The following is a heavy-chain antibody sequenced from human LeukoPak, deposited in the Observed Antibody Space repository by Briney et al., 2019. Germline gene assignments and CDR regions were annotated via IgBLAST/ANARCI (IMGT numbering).Heavy chain of an antibody. CDR3: ARSITTFGRIIDRFDY. V-gene: IGHV3-21*06. CDR1: GFAFSSYS. J-gene: IGHJ4*02. D-gene: IGHD3-3*01. Sequence: GGSLRLSCAASGFAFSSYSLNWVHQVPGKALEWVSCIASNSEYKYYADSVKGRFTISRDSAKNSVYLQMNSLRTDDTAVYYCARSITTFGRIIDRFDYWGQGILVTVSS. CDR2: IASNSEYK.